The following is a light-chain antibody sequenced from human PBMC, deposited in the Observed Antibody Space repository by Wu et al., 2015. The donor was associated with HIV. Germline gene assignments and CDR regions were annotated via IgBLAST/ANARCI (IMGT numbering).Light chain of an antibody. J-gene: IGKJ4*01. CDR1: HSVNSNY. CDR3: QQYGSSPGT. CDR2: GAS. V-gene: IGKV3-20*01. Sequence: EIVLTQSPGTLSLSPGERATLSCRASHSVNSNYLAWYQHKAGQAPRLLIYGASSRATGIPDRFSGSGSGTDFTLTISRLEPEDFAVYFCQQYGSSPGTFGGGTRVEIK.